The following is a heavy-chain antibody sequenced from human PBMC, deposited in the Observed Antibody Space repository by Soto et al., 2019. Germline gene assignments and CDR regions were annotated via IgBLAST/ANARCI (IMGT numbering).Heavy chain of an antibody. CDR3: AKIRSGYCSGTSCQSLGY. D-gene: IGHD2-2*01. Sequence: QVQLVESGGGVVQPGRSLGLSCAASGFTFSTYGMHWVRQAPGKGLEWVAIISYDGTNKYYADSVKGRFTISRDNSKNTLYLQMNSLRDEDTAVYYCAKIRSGYCSGTSCQSLGYWGQGTLVTVSS. CDR2: ISYDGTNK. CDR1: GFTFSTYG. J-gene: IGHJ4*02. V-gene: IGHV3-30*18.